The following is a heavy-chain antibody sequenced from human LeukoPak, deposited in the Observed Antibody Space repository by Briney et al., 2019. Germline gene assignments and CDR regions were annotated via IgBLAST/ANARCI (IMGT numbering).Heavy chain of an antibody. CDR3: ARDGRFIVADYYYGMDV. Sequence: ASVKVSCKASGYTFANYAMHWVRQAPGQSLEWMGWINSANGSTKYSQKFQGRVTITRDTSASTAYMELSSLRSEDTAVYYCARDGRFIVADYYYGMDVWGQGTTVTVSS. CDR2: INSANGST. CDR1: GYTFANYA. V-gene: IGHV1-3*04. D-gene: IGHD1-26*01. J-gene: IGHJ6*02.